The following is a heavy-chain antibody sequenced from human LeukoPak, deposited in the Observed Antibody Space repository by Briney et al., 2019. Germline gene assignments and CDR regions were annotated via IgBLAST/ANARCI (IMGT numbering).Heavy chain of an antibody. CDR1: GVSVSAYQ. CDR2: INTKGET. CDR3: ATSNDAKIAPFDH. Sequence: SETLSLTCTVSGVSVSAYQWSWVRQSPEKGLEWIGCINTKGETSYNPSLKSRVTTSVDTSKSQFSLRLTSVTAADTAVYYCATSNDAKIAPFDHWGQGAPVTVSS. D-gene: IGHD2-21*01. V-gene: IGHV4-4*09. J-gene: IGHJ4*02.